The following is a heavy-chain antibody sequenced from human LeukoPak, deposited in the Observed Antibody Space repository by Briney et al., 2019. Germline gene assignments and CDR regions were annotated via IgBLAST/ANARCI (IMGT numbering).Heavy chain of an antibody. J-gene: IGHJ4*02. CDR3: ARADRRRPPYTSSWYSENIFDY. CDR1: GYTLTSYY. Sequence: ASVNVSCKASGYTLTSYYMNWVRQAPGQGLEWMGIINPSGGSTSYAQKFQGRVTMTRDTSTSTVYMELSSLRSEDTAVYYCARADRRRPPYTSSWYSENIFDYWGQGTLVTVSS. CDR2: INPSGGST. D-gene: IGHD6-13*01. V-gene: IGHV1-46*01.